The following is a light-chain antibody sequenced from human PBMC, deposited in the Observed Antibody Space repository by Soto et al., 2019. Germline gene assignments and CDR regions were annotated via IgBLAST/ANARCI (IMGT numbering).Light chain of an antibody. V-gene: IGKV3-15*01. J-gene: IGKJ1*01. CDR3: QQYNNWPRT. Sequence: EIVMKQSPATLSVSPVEIATLSCRASQSVSSNLAWYQQKPGQAPRLLIYGASTRATGIPARFSGSGSGTEFTLTISSLQSEDFAVYYCQQYNNWPRTFGQGTKVDIK. CDR2: GAS. CDR1: QSVSSN.